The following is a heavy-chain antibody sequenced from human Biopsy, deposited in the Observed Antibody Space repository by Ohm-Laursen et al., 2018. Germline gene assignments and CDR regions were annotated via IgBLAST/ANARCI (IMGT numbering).Heavy chain of an antibody. D-gene: IGHD2/OR15-2a*01. J-gene: IGHJ4*02. V-gene: IGHV1-18*01. CDR3: ARVFCTSTTCYGLLDN. Sequence: ASVKVSCKASGYTFTSYDISWVRQAPGQGLKWMGWISPYNDKTSYPPKLQDRVTMTADTSTNTAHMELRSLRSDDTAVYYCARVFCTSTTCYGLLDNWGQGAVVTVSS. CDR2: ISPYNDKT. CDR1: GYTFTSYD.